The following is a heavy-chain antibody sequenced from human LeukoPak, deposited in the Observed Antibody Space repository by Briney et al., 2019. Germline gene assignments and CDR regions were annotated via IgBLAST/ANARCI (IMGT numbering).Heavy chain of an antibody. J-gene: IGHJ4*02. Sequence: ASVKVSCKASGGTFSSYATSWVRQAPGQGLEWMGGIIPIFGTANYAQKFQGRVTITADRSTSTAYMELSSLRSEDTAVYYCAILSGYRYGYMGYWGQGTLVTVSS. CDR2: IIPIFGTA. V-gene: IGHV1-69*06. D-gene: IGHD5-18*01. CDR1: GGTFSSYA. CDR3: AILSGYRYGYMGY.